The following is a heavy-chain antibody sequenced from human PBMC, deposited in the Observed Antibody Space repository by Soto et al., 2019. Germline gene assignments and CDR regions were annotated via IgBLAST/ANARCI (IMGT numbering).Heavy chain of an antibody. Sequence: ASVKVSCKAFGYTFTSYGITWVRQAPGQGLEWMGWISTSHGYTSYAQKVQGRVTMTRDTATSTAYMELRSLRSEDTAVYYCARSSGSYSPTFFDHWGQGTLVTVSS. V-gene: IGHV1-18*01. CDR3: ARSSGSYSPTFFDH. CDR1: GYTFTSYG. CDR2: ISTSHGYT. D-gene: IGHD1-26*01. J-gene: IGHJ4*02.